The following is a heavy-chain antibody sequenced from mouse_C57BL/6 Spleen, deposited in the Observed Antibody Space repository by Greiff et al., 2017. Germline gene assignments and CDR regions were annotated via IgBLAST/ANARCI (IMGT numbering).Heavy chain of an antibody. Sequence: EVKVVESGGDLVKPGGSLKLSCAASGFTFSSYGMSWVRQTPDKRLEWVATISSGGSYTYYPDSVKGRFTISRDNAKNTLYLQMSSLKSEDTAMYYCATESLLLRGGFAYWGQGTLVTVSA. V-gene: IGHV5-6*01. J-gene: IGHJ3*01. CDR2: ISSGGSYT. CDR3: ATESLLLRGGFAY. CDR1: GFTFSSYG. D-gene: IGHD5-1*01.